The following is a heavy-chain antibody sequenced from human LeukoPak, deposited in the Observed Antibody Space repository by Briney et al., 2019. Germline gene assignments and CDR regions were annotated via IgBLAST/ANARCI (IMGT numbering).Heavy chain of an antibody. Sequence: GGSLRLSCAASGFTFSSYTMNWVRQAPGKGLEWISYISRNSSTTYYADSVKGRFTISRDNAKNSLYLQMNSLRAEDTAVYYCARGASSSSLGYWGQGTLVTVSS. D-gene: IGHD6-6*01. CDR1: GFTFSSYT. V-gene: IGHV3-48*01. J-gene: IGHJ4*02. CDR2: ISRNSSTT. CDR3: ARGASSSSLGY.